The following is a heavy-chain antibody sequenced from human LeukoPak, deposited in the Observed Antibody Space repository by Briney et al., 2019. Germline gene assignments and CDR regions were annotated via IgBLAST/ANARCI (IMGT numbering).Heavy chain of an antibody. V-gene: IGHV3-66*01. CDR1: GFTVSRND. Sequence: GGSLRLSCAASGFTVSRNDMSWVRQAPGKGLEWVSVIYSGGSSLYADSVKGRFSISRDKSKNTIFLQMDSLRAEDMAVYYCARGGDPVYFDDWGQGTLVTVSS. D-gene: IGHD3-10*01. J-gene: IGHJ4*02. CDR3: ARGGDPVYFDD. CDR2: IYSGGSS.